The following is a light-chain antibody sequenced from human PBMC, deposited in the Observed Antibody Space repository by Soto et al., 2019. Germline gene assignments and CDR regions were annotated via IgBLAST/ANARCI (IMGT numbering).Light chain of an antibody. V-gene: IGKV1-39*01. J-gene: IGKJ4*01. CDR3: QQTRSYPST. CDR2: TTS. Sequence: DIQMTQSPSSLSASVGDRVTITCRAGQSISTYLNWYQQKPGKAPNLLIYTTSNLESGVPSRFSGSGSGTDFTLTISSLQAEDFATYYCQQTRSYPSTFGGGTKVDIK. CDR1: QSISTY.